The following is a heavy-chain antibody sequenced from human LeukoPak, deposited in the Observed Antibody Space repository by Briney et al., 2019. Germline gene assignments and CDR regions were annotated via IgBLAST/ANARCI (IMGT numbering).Heavy chain of an antibody. J-gene: IGHJ4*02. Sequence: GGSLRLSCAASGFTFGSYAMSWVRQAPGKGMEWVSAISGSGGRTYYADSVKGRFTISRDNSKNTLYLQMNSLRAEDTAVYYCAKDLIQNIAAAYGLFDYWGQGTQVTVSS. CDR1: GFTFGSYA. D-gene: IGHD6-13*01. CDR2: ISGSGGRT. V-gene: IGHV3-23*01. CDR3: AKDLIQNIAAAYGLFDY.